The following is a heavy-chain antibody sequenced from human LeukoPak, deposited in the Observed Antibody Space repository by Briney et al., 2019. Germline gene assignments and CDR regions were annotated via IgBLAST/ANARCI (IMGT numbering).Heavy chain of an antibody. J-gene: IGHJ5*02. CDR3: AKGGKKGYCSSTSCFNWFDP. V-gene: IGHV3-21*04. D-gene: IGHD2-2*01. Sequence: GGSLRLSCAASGFTFSSYSMNWVRQAPGKGLEWVSSISSSSSYIYYADSVKGRFTISRDNSKNTLYLQMNSLRAEDTAVYYCAKGGKKGYCSSTSCFNWFDPWGQGTLVTVSS. CDR2: ISSSSSYI. CDR1: GFTFSSYS.